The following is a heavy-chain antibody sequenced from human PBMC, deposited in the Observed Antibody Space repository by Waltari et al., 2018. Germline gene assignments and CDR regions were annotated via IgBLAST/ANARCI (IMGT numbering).Heavy chain of an antibody. Sequence: VQLVESGGGVVQPGRSLRLSCAASGFIFSSHGIHWIRQGPGGGLEWVAFISYDGSEKQYADSVNGRFTISRDNSNNTVSLQMNSLRDDDTSFYYCARDSAIRFLQWLPQSKWFDPWGQGTLVIVSS. D-gene: IGHD3-3*01. V-gene: IGHV3-33*05. CDR1: GFIFSSHG. J-gene: IGHJ5*02. CDR2: ISYDGSEK. CDR3: ARDSAIRFLQWLPQSKWFDP.